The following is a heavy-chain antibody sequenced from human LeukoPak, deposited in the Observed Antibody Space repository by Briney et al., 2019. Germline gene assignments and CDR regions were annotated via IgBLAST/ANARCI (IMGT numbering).Heavy chain of an antibody. CDR2: ISSSSSYI. V-gene: IGHV3-21*01. D-gene: IGHD6-13*01. Sequence: PGGSLRLSCAASGFTFSSYSMNWVRQAPGKGLEWGSSISSSSSYIYYADSVKGRFTISRDNAKNSQYLQMNSLRAEDTAVYYCARVEGSSSWFDYWGQGTLVTVSS. J-gene: IGHJ4*02. CDR1: GFTFSSYS. CDR3: ARVEGSSSWFDY.